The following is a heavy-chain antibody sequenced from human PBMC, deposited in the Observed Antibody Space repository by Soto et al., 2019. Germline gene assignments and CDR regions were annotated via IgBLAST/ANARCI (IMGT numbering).Heavy chain of an antibody. CDR2: FIPMFNRP. J-gene: IGHJ6*02. Sequence: QVQLVQSGAEVKKPGSSVKVSCKASGGTFSSYAISWVRQAPGHGLEWMGGFIPMFNRPHSARKFQGRVTITADESTSTAYMDLSSLRSEYTAVYYCARGQFHHVSNYYYALDVWGQGTTVTVSS. CDR1: GGTFSSYA. V-gene: IGHV1-69*01. CDR3: ARGQFHHVSNYYYALDV.